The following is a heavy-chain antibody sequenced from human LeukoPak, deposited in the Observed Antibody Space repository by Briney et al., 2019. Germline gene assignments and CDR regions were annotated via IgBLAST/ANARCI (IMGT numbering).Heavy chain of an antibody. CDR1: GFTFSSYA. Sequence: QSGGSLRLSCAASGFTFSSYAMSWVRQAPGKGLEWVSAISGSGGSTYYADSVKGRFTISRDNSKNTLYLQMNSLRAEDTAVYYCAKDLRNSGYYNYWGQGTLSPSPQ. J-gene: IGHJ4*02. CDR3: AKDLRNSGYYNY. D-gene: IGHD3-3*01. CDR2: ISGSGGST. V-gene: IGHV3-23*01.